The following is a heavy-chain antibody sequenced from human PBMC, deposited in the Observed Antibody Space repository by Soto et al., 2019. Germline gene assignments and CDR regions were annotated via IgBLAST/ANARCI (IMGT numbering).Heavy chain of an antibody. CDR3: EYKSLSDQIVRRTFAP. Sequence: SGPTLVNPTQTLTLTCTFSGFSLTTSGVGVGWLRQPPGKALEWLALIYWDDDKRYRPSLKSRLTITKDTSKNQVVITLTDIDPADTGTHYCEYKSLSDQIVRRTFAPWGQGTLVTVSS. D-gene: IGHD3-16*01. J-gene: IGHJ5*02. CDR1: GFSLTTSGVG. CDR2: IYWDDDK. V-gene: IGHV2-5*02.